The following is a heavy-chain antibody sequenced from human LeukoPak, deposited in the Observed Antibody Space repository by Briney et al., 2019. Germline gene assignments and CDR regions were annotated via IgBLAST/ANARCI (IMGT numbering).Heavy chain of an antibody. Sequence: SVKVSCKASGYTFTSYGISWVRQAPGQGLEWMGGIIPIFGTANYAQKFQGRVTITADESTSTAYMELSSLRSEDTAVYYCARSPPYTALDYWGQGTLVTVSS. CDR2: IIPIFGTA. V-gene: IGHV1-69*13. CDR1: GYTFTSYG. D-gene: IGHD3-16*01. CDR3: ARSPPYTALDY. J-gene: IGHJ4*02.